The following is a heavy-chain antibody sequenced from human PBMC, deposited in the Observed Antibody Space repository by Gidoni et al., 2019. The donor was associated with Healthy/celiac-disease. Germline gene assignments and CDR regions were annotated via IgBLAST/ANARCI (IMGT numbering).Heavy chain of an antibody. CDR3: AQLPADAYYYYYGMDV. J-gene: IGHJ6*02. CDR1: GYSFSSGYY. Sequence: QVQLQESGPGLVKPSDTLSLTCAVPGYSFSSGYYWGGIRQPPGKGLEWIGSIYHSGSTYYNPSLKSRVTISVDTSKNQFSLKLSSVTAADTAVYYCAQLPADAYYYYYGMDVWGQGTTVTVSS. D-gene: IGHD2-2*01. CDR2: IYHSGST. V-gene: IGHV4-38-2*01.